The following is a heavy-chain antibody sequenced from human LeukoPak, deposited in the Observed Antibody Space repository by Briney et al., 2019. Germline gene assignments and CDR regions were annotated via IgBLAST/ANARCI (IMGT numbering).Heavy chain of an antibody. CDR2: IRSDGSNK. Sequence: PGGSLRLPCAASGFTFSNYGMHWVRQALGKGLEWVAFIRSDGSNKYYADSVKGRFTISRDNSKNTLYLQMNSLRAEDTAVYYCASGSGYCSGGSCSDYWGQGTLVTVSS. D-gene: IGHD2-15*01. J-gene: IGHJ4*02. CDR1: GFTFSNYG. V-gene: IGHV3-30*02. CDR3: ASGSGYCSGGSCSDY.